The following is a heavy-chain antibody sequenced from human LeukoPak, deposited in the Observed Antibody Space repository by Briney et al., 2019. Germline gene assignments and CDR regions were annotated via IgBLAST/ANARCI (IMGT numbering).Heavy chain of an antibody. J-gene: IGHJ4*02. V-gene: IGHV3-23*01. Sequence: RXSCXXXGFTXXXYAMSWVRQAPGKGLEWVSAISGSGGSTYYADSVKGRFTISRDNSKNTLYLQMNSLRAEDTAVYYCAKDRPQYYDSRGYYFDYYFDYWGQGTLVTVSS. CDR2: ISGSGGST. CDR1: GFTXXXYA. CDR3: AKDRPQYYDSRGYYFDYYFDY. D-gene: IGHD3-22*01.